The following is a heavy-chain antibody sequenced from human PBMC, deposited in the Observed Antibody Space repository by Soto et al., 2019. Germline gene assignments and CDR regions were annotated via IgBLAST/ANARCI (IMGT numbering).Heavy chain of an antibody. D-gene: IGHD3-10*01. V-gene: IGHV3-23*01. CDR2: VSAGGDMT. Sequence: DVHVLESGGYLVQPGGSLRLSCAASGFTFSSYAMSWVRQAPGKGLEWVSSVSAGGDMTYYSDSVKGRFTISRDNSNNALFLQMNSLRIEDTGLYYCARGDRGGSGSPASYYYSGLDVWGQGTTVTVS. CDR3: ARGDRGGSGSPASYYYSGLDV. J-gene: IGHJ6*02. CDR1: GFTFSSYA.